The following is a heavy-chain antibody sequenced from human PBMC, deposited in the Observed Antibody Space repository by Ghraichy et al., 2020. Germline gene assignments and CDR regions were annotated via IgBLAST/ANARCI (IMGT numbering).Heavy chain of an antibody. J-gene: IGHJ4*02. CDR2: IHYTGRT. CDR1: GGSRYSNS. D-gene: IGHD1-26*01. V-gene: IGHV4-59*01. CDR3: ATGLLPTSTTDS. Sequence: SETLSLTCTVFGGSRYSNSVRWIRHACERVLEYIGYIHYTGRTNSNPTLKSRVTMSVDPSKNQVSLRLSSVTAADTAMYFCATGLLPTSTTDSWGQGTVVTVSS.